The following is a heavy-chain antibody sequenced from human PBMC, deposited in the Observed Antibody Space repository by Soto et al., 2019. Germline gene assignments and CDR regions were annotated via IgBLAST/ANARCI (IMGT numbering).Heavy chain of an antibody. CDR3: ARDLASSSWDNNYYGVDV. V-gene: IGHV1-2*04. CDR2: INPNSGGT. CDR1: GYTFTGYY. J-gene: IGHJ6*02. Sequence: ASVKVSCKASGYTFTGYYMHWVRQAPGQGLEWMGWINPNSGGTNYAQKFQGWVTMTRDTSISTAYMELSRLRSDDTAVYYCARDLASSSWDNNYYGVDVWGQGTTVTVSS. D-gene: IGHD6-13*01.